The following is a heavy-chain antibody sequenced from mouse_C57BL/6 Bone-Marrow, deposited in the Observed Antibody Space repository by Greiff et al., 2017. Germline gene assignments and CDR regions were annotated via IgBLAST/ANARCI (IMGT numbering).Heavy chain of an antibody. D-gene: IGHD2-3*01. V-gene: IGHV1-55*01. CDR2: IYHGSGST. J-gene: IGHJ2*01. CDR3: AREGWAFDY. Sequence: QVHVKQPGAELVKPGASVKMSCKASGYTFTSYWITWVKQRPGQGLEWIGDIYHGSGSTNYNEKFKSKATLTVDTSSSTAYMQLSSLTSEDSAVYYCAREGWAFDYWGQGTTLTVSS. CDR1: GYTFTSYW.